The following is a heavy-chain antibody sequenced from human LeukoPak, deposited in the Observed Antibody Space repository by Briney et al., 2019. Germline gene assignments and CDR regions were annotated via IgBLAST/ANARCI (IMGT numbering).Heavy chain of an antibody. J-gene: IGHJ1*01. CDR1: GYSFTSYW. CDR2: IYPGDSDT. Sequence: GESLKISCKGSGYSFTSYWIGWVRQMPGKGLEWMGIIYPGDSDTRYSRSFQGQVTISADKSISTAYLQWSSLKASDTAMYYCASGEMATIIIAEYFQHWGQGTLVTVSS. CDR3: ASGEMATIIIAEYFQH. D-gene: IGHD5-24*01. V-gene: IGHV5-51*01.